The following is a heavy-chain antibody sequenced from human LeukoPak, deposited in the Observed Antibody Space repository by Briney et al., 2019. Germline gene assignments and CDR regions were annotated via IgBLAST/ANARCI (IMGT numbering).Heavy chain of an antibody. V-gene: IGHV3-7*01. D-gene: IGHD1-14*01. J-gene: IGHJ4*02. CDR2: IKQDGSEK. Sequence: GGSLRLSCAASGFTFSSYAMSWVRQAPGKGLEWVANIKQDGSEKYYVDSVKGRFTISRDNAENSLYLQMSSLRAEDTAVYYCGVSRTLDYWGRGTLVTVSS. CDR3: GVSRTLDY. CDR1: GFTFSSYA.